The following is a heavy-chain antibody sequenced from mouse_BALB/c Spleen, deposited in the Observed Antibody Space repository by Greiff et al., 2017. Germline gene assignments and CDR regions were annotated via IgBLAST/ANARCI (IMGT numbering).Heavy chain of an antibody. CDR2: IDPFNGGT. J-gene: IGHJ4*01. CDR3: ARPSPYYYAMDY. CDR1: GYSFTSYY. V-gene: IGHV1S135*01. Sequence: VQLQQSGPELMKPGASVKISCKASGYSFTSYYMHWVKQSHGKSLEWIGYIDPFNGGTSYNQKFKGKATLTVDKSSSTAYMHLSSLTSEDSAVYYCARPSPYYYAMDYWGQGTSVTVSS.